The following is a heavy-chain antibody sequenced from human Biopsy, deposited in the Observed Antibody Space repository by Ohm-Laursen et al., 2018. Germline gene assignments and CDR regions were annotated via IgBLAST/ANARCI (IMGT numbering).Heavy chain of an antibody. CDR1: GGSISSHY. Sequence: SETLSLTCTVSGGSISSHYWSWIRQTPGKGLEWIGDNYYSGSTNYNPSLKSRVTISVDPSKNQFSLRLNSLTAADTAVYFCARCAGGGSCYAGFDHWGRGSLVTVSS. D-gene: IGHD2-15*01. J-gene: IGHJ4*02. V-gene: IGHV4-59*08. CDR3: ARCAGGGSCYAGFDH. CDR2: NYYSGST.